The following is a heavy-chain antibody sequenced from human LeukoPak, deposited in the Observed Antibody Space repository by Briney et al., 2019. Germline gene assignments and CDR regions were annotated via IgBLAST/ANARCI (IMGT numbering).Heavy chain of an antibody. J-gene: IGHJ5*02. V-gene: IGHV4-39*01. D-gene: IGHD3-3*01. CDR2: IYYSGST. CDR3: ASLVAYYDFWSGQDWFDP. CDR1: GGSISSSSYY. Sequence: SETPSLTCPVSGGSISSSSYYWGWVRPPPGKGLEWDGGIYYSGSTYYNPSLKSRVTISVDTSKNQFSLKLSSVTAADTAVYYCASLVAYYDFWSGQDWFDPWGQGTLVTVSS.